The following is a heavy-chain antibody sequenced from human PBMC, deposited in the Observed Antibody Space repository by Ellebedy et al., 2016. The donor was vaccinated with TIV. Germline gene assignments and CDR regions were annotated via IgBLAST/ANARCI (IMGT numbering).Heavy chain of an antibody. V-gene: IGHV1-18*01. CDR3: ARVDGEILTGYNPLRAIDY. CDR1: VYTFAKSG. CDR2: IDFDNGKT. Sequence: AASVKVSCKASVYTFAKSGLTWVRQAPGHGLEGVGWIDFDNGKTKYPQKFQGRVTMTTDTSTNTAFMELRSLRSDDTAVYYCARVDGEILTGYNPLRAIDYWGQGTLVTVSS. J-gene: IGHJ4*02. D-gene: IGHD3-9*01.